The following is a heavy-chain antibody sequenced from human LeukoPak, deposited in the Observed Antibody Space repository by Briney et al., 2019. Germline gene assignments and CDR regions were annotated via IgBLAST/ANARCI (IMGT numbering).Heavy chain of an antibody. V-gene: IGHV3-74*01. J-gene: IGHJ4*02. CDR3: ARGPYYNILTGFRGRILGFDY. CDR2: INNDGTAT. CDR1: GFTFSAYW. D-gene: IGHD3-9*01. Sequence: GGSLRLSCAASGFTFSAYWMHWVRQVPGKGLVWVSRINNDGTATFFADSVKGRFTISRDNAKNTLYLQMDSLRAEDTAVYYCARGPYYNILTGFRGRILGFDYWGQGTLVTVSS.